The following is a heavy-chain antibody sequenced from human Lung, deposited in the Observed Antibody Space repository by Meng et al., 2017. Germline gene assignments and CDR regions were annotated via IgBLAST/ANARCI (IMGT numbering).Heavy chain of an antibody. CDR2: IKSKTDGETA. J-gene: IGHJ4*01. V-gene: IGHV3-15*01. CDR1: GFTFSNAW. D-gene: IGHD3-22*01. CDR3: QWLSTHPPDQ. Sequence: QLVELGGDLGEPGGSRRLSCAASGFTFSNAWMSWVRQAPGKGLEWVGRIKSKTDGETADYAAPVKGRFTISRDDSQNTLYLQMNSLKTEDTAVYYCQWLSTHPPDQWGQGTLVTVSS.